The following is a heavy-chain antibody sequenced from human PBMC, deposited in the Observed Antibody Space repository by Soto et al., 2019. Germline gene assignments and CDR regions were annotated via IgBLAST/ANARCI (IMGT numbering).Heavy chain of an antibody. Sequence: EVQLVQSGAEVKKPGESLRISCKGSGYSFTSYWISWVRQMPGKGLEWMGRIDPSDSYTNYSPSFQGHVTISADKSISTAYLQWSSLKASDTAMYYCARTNYYDSSGYHGAFDIWGQGTMVTVSS. CDR1: GYSFTSYW. CDR2: IDPSDSYT. D-gene: IGHD3-22*01. CDR3: ARTNYYDSSGYHGAFDI. V-gene: IGHV5-10-1*03. J-gene: IGHJ3*02.